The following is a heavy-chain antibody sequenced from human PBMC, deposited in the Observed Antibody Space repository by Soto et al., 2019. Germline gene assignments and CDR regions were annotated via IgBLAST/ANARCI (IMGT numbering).Heavy chain of an antibody. CDR1: GGSISSSNW. V-gene: IGHV4-4*02. J-gene: IGHJ4*02. CDR2: IYHSGST. Sequence: SETLSLTCAVSGGSISSSNWWSWVRQSPGKGLEWIGEIYHSGSTNYNPSLKSRVTISVDKSKNQFSLKLSSVTAADTAVYYCARLDSSDLWSGYYPDYWGQGALVTVSS. CDR3: ARLDSSDLWSGYYPDY. D-gene: IGHD3-3*01.